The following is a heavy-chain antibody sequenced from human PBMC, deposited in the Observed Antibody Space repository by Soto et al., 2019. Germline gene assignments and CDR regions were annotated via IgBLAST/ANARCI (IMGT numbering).Heavy chain of an antibody. D-gene: IGHD1-26*01. CDR1: AGSISVYY. V-gene: IGHV4-59*01. J-gene: IGHJ4*02. CDR2: IYASGSP. CDR3: ARGVGSSPPRY. Sequence: TSGTLSLTCSISAGSISVYYWSWVRQPPGHELEWIGYIYASGSPYYNPSLRSRVTLSADTSKNQISLKLTSPTAADTAVYYCARGVGSSPPRYWGRGTLVTVSS.